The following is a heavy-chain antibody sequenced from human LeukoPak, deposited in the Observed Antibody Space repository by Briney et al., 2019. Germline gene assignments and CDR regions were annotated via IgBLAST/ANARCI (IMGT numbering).Heavy chain of an antibody. V-gene: IGHV4-39*07. Sequence: PSETLSLTCTVSGGSISSSSYYWGWIRQPPGKGLEWIGSIYYSGSTYYNPSLKSRVTISVDTSKNQFSLKLSSVTAADTAVYYCAQVGGYDWRDNWFDPWGQGTLVTVSS. J-gene: IGHJ5*02. CDR1: GGSISSSSYY. CDR2: IYYSGST. CDR3: AQVGGYDWRDNWFDP. D-gene: IGHD5-12*01.